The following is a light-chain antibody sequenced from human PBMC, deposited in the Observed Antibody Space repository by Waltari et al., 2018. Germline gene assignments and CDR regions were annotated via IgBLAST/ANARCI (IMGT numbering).Light chain of an antibody. Sequence: EIVMTQSPATLSVSPGESATLSCRASQSVSRNLAWYQHKPGQAPRLLIYGASTRATGIPARFSGSGSGTEFTLTISSLQSEDFAVYYCQQYNNWPLTFGGGTKVEIK. J-gene: IGKJ4*01. CDR2: GAS. CDR1: QSVSRN. CDR3: QQYNNWPLT. V-gene: IGKV3-15*01.